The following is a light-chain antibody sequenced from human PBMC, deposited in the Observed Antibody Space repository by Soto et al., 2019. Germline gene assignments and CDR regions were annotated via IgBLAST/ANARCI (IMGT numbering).Light chain of an antibody. CDR2: AAS. CDR3: QPSYSTPLT. CDR1: QSISTY. J-gene: IGKJ2*01. Sequence: DIQMTQSPSSLSASVGDRVTITCRASQSISTYLNWYQQKPGKAPKVLIYAASSLQSGVPSRFSGTGSGTDFILPISSLQPEDFATYYCQPSYSTPLTFGQGTKLEIK. V-gene: IGKV1-39*01.